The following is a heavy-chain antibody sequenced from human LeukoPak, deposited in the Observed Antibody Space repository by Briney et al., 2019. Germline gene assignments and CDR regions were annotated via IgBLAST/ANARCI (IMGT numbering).Heavy chain of an antibody. CDR2: INHSGST. CDR3: AGLDYYDSSGYYY. D-gene: IGHD3-22*01. V-gene: IGHV4-34*01. J-gene: IGHJ4*02. Sequence: SETLSLTCAVYGGSFSGYYWSWIRQPPGKGLELIGEINHSGSTNYNPSLKRRVTISVDTSKNQFSLKLSSVTAADTAVYYCAGLDYYDSSGYYYWGQGTLVTVSS. CDR1: GGSFSGYY.